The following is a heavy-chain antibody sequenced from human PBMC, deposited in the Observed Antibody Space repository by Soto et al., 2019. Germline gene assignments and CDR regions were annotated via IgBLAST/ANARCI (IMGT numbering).Heavy chain of an antibody. CDR3: ARHAYGDYEAYFDY. V-gene: IGHV4-39*01. D-gene: IGHD4-17*01. J-gene: IGHJ4*02. CDR2: IYYSGST. Sequence: PPGQGTEXIGTIYYSGSTYSNPYLNRRVTISVATSTTQFSLKLSSVTAEDTAVYYCARHAYGDYEAYFDYWGQGTLVTVSS.